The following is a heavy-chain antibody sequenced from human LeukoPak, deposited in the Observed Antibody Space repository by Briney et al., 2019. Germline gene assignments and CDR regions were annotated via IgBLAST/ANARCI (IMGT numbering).Heavy chain of an antibody. CDR2: IYTSGST. Sequence: SETLSLTCTVSGYSISSGYYWGWIRQPAGKGLEWIGRIYTSGSTNYNPSLKSRVTISVDTSKNQFSLKLSSVTAADTAVYYCARDGTIRSYYYYYMDVWGKGTTVTVSS. D-gene: IGHD1-14*01. J-gene: IGHJ6*03. V-gene: IGHV4-61*02. CDR3: ARDGTIRSYYYYYMDV. CDR1: GYSISSGYY.